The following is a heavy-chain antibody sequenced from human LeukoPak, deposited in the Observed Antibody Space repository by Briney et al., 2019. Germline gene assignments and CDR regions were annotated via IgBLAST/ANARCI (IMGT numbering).Heavy chain of an antibody. CDR1: GFTFSSYS. Sequence: GGSLRLSCAASGFTFSSYSMNWVRQAPGKGLEWVSSISSSSSYIYYADSVKGRFTISRDNAKNSLYLQMNSLRAEDTAVYYCARGLDYDFWSGYYSSYYYYYMDVWAKGPRSPSP. V-gene: IGHV3-21*01. CDR2: ISSSSSYI. CDR3: ARGLDYDFWSGYYSSYYYYYMDV. J-gene: IGHJ6*03. D-gene: IGHD3-3*01.